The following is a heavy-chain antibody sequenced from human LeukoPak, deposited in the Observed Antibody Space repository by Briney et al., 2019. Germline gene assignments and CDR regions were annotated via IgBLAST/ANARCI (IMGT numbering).Heavy chain of an antibody. Sequence: PGGSLRLSCAASGFTFSSYGMSWVRQAPGKGLEWVSATSGSGGSTYYADSVKGRFTISRDNSKNTLYLQMNSLRAEDTAVYYCAKAPVTTCSGAYCYPFDYWGQGTLVTVSS. CDR3: AKAPVTTCSGAYCYPFDY. D-gene: IGHD2-15*01. CDR2: TSGSGGST. V-gene: IGHV3-23*01. J-gene: IGHJ4*02. CDR1: GFTFSSYG.